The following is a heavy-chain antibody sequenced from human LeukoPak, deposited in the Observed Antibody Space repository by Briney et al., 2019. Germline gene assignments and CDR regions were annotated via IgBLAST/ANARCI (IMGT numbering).Heavy chain of an antibody. CDR1: GFSISIGYY. CDR2: IYHTGTT. CDR3: ARVDSTYGYAGGNYFDS. Sequence: SETLSLTCIVSGFSISIGYYWGLIRQPPRKGLECFCTIYHTGTTYYNPSLKSRVTISVDTSKNQFSLKLSSVTAADTAVYYCARVDSTYGYAGGNYFDSWGQGTLVTVSS. V-gene: IGHV4-38-2*02. D-gene: IGHD5-18*01. J-gene: IGHJ4*02.